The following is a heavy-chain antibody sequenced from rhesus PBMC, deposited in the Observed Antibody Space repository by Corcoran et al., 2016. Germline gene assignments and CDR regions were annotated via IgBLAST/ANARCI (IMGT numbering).Heavy chain of an antibody. CDR2: ISWNSGTI. CDR3: TRGTTVAATYGLDS. CDR1: GFTFDDYA. V-gene: IGHV3-134*01. Sequence: DVQLVESGGGLVKPGGSLRLSCAASGFTFDDYAMSWVRQAPGKGLEWVSGISWNSGTIYYADSVKGRFTISRDNARHSLFLQMDRLRAEDTAVYYCTRGTTVAATYGLDSWGQGVVVTVSS. J-gene: IGHJ6*01. D-gene: IGHD4-29*01.